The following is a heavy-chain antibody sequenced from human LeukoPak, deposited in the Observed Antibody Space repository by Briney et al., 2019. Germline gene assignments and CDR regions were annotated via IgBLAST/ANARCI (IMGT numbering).Heavy chain of an antibody. V-gene: IGHV4-38-2*01. Sequence: SETLSLTCAVSGHSISTGYYWGWIRQPPGKGREWIGSLSHNRGTYYNPSLKSRGTISTDTSKNQISLRLTSVTAADTGVYFCASYYASGVWAYNYYGMDVWGKGTTLTV. J-gene: IGHJ6*04. D-gene: IGHD3-10*01. CDR2: LSHNRGT. CDR1: GHSISTGYY. CDR3: ASYYASGVWAYNYYGMDV.